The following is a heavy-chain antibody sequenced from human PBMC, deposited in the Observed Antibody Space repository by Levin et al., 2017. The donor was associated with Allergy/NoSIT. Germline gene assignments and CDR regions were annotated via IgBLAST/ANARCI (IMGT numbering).Heavy chain of an antibody. D-gene: IGHD5-12*01. J-gene: IGHJ4*02. CDR2: IDWDGDK. CDR3: ARTGHSGSDSIYFDY. CDR1: GFSLSTYGMR. Sequence: SGPTLVKPTQTLTLTCTFSGFSLSTYGMRVSWIRQPPGKALEWLARIDWDGDKFYSTSLKTSPTISKDTSKNQVVRTMSNLDPVDTATYYCARTGHSGSDSIYFDYWGQGILVTVSS. V-gene: IGHV2-70*04.